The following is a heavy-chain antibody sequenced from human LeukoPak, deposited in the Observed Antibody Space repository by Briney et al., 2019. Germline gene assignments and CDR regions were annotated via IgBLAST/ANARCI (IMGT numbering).Heavy chain of an antibody. V-gene: IGHV3-23*01. J-gene: IGHJ4*02. CDR1: GFIFSSHG. Sequence: GGTLRLSCAASGFIFSSHGMNWVRQAPGKGLESVSGISPSGGITYYADSVKGRFTISRDNSKNTLYLQMNSLRAEDTAVYYCAKWGCSGGSCYPFDYWGQGTLVTVSS. D-gene: IGHD2-15*01. CDR2: ISPSGGIT. CDR3: AKWGCSGGSCYPFDY.